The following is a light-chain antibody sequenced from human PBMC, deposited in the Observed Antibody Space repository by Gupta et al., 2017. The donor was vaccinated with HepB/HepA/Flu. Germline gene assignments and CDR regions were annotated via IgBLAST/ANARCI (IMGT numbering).Light chain of an antibody. CDR2: DSS. CDR1: QSVGGR. Sequence: DIVLTQSPATLSLSPGVIATLSCGASQSVGGRLAWYQQKPGQAPRLLIYDSSNRAAGVPARFSGSGFGTEFSLTITYLKPEDFAVYYCQQCYSWPHTFGQGTQMEIK. V-gene: IGKV3-11*01. CDR3: QQCYSWPHT. J-gene: IGKJ5*01.